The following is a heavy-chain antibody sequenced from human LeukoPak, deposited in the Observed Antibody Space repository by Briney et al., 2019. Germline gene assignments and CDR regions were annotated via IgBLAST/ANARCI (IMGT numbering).Heavy chain of an antibody. Sequence: SETLSLTCTVSGGAISSSSYYWGWIRQPPGKGLEWIGSIYYSGSTYYNPSLKSRVTISVDTSKNQFSLKLSSVTAADTAVYYCARRRFYDFWSGYRGGNWFDPWGQGTLVTVSS. V-gene: IGHV4-39*07. CDR1: GGAISSSSYY. CDR3: ARRRFYDFWSGYRGGNWFDP. CDR2: IYYSGST. D-gene: IGHD3-3*01. J-gene: IGHJ5*02.